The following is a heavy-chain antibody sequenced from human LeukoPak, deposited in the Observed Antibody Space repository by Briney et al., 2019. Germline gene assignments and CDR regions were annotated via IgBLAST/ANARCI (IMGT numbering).Heavy chain of an antibody. V-gene: IGHV3-30*02. CDR1: GFTFNSYG. D-gene: IGHD1-26*01. J-gene: IGHJ4*02. Sequence: GGPLRLSCAASGFTFNSYGMHWVRQAPGKGLEWVAFIRYDGSNKYYADSVKGRFTISRDNSKNTLYLQMNSLRAEDTAVYYCAKEAPVGATISVPSFDYWGQGTLVTVSS. CDR3: AKEAPVGATISVPSFDY. CDR2: IRYDGSNK.